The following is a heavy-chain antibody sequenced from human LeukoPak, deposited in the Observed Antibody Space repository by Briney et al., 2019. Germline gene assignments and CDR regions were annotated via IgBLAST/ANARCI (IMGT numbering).Heavy chain of an antibody. J-gene: IGHJ4*02. CDR2: ISSSGSTI. CDR3: ARISYSSGWYLTGY. CDR1: GFTFSSYE. V-gene: IGHV3-48*03. Sequence: EGSLRLSCAASGFTFSSYEMNWVRQAPGKGLEWVSYISSSGSTIYYADSVKGRFTISRDNAKNSLYLQMNSLRAEDTAVYYCARISYSSGWYLTGYWGQGTLVTVSS. D-gene: IGHD6-19*01.